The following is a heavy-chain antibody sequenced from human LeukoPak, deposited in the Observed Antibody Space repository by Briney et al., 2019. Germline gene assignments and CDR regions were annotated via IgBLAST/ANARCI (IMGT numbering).Heavy chain of an antibody. CDR3: ARRYTSGETFEY. D-gene: IGHD6-19*01. CDR2: IYPGDSDT. J-gene: IGHJ4*02. Sequence: GESLKISCKGSGYTFTSYWIGWVRQMPGKGLEWMGIIYPGDSDTRYNPSFQGQATISADKSTSTAYLQWSSLKASDTAMYYCARRYTSGETFEYWGQGTLVTVSS. CDR1: GYTFTSYW. V-gene: IGHV5-51*01.